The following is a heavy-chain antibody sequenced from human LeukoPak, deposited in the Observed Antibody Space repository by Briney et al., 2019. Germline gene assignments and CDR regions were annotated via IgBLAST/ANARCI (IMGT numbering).Heavy chain of an antibody. CDR2: VFYRDRT. D-gene: IGHD1-26*01. Sequence: PSETLTLTCAVSGDTVTSDSYYWGWIRQPPRKGLEWIGSVFYRDRTYYNPSFRSRLTITVDASKNQVSLKLRSVTAADTAIYYCVRHLVGVAEANIDYAGQG. CDR3: VRHLVGVAEANIDY. V-gene: IGHV4-39*01. CDR1: GDTVTSDSYY. J-gene: IGHJ4*02.